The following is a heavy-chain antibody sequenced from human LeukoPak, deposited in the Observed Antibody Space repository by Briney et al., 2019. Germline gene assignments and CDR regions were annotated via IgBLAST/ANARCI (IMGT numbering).Heavy chain of an antibody. CDR3: AIVFEDIVGVGAAILDL. Sequence: GGSLRLSCAASGFTFSSYAMSWVRQAPGKGLEWVSAISGSGGSTYYADSVKGRFTISRDNSKNTLYLQMNSLRAEDTAVYYCAIVFEDIVGVGAAILDLWGRGTRVTVSS. J-gene: IGHJ4*02. CDR2: ISGSGGST. CDR1: GFTFSSYA. V-gene: IGHV3-23*01. D-gene: IGHD2-15*01.